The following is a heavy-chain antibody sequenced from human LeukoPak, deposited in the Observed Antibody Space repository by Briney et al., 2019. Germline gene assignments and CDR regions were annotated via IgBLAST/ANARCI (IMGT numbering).Heavy chain of an antibody. Sequence: PSETLSLTCTVSGGSISSYYWNWIRQPAGKGLEWIGRIHTSGSTNYNPSLKSRVTVSLDTSKNQFSLRLSSVTAADTAAYYCARGKVVAGTPGQNSWDHWGQGTLVTVSS. CDR3: ARGKVVAGTPGQNSWDH. CDR1: GGSISSYY. V-gene: IGHV4-4*07. CDR2: IHTSGST. J-gene: IGHJ4*02. D-gene: IGHD6-19*01.